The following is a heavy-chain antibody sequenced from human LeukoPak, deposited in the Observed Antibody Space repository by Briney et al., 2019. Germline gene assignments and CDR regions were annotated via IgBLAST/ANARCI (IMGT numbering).Heavy chain of an antibody. J-gene: IGHJ4*02. V-gene: IGHV3-23*01. CDR1: GFTFSSYA. D-gene: IGHD3-22*01. Sequence: GGSLRLSCAASGFTFSSYAMSWVRQAPGKGLEWASAISGSGGSTYYADSVKGRFTISRDNSKNTLYLQMNSLRAEDTAVYYCAKDVPSDPMIVVVKDIFDYWGQGTLVTVSS. CDR3: AKDVPSDPMIVVVKDIFDY. CDR2: ISGSGGST.